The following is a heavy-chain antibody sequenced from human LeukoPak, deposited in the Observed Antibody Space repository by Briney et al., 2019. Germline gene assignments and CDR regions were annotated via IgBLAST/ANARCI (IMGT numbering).Heavy chain of an antibody. CDR3: ATTTATKIFNY. CDR1: GFTFNNYT. J-gene: IGHJ4*02. Sequence: GGSLRLSCAASGFTFNNYTIHWVRQAPGKGLEWVSYISSSSSTIYYADSVKGRFTISRDNAKNSLYLQMNSLRAEDTAVYYCATTTATKIFNYWGQGTLVTVSS. CDR2: ISSSSSTI. V-gene: IGHV3-48*01. D-gene: IGHD2-15*01.